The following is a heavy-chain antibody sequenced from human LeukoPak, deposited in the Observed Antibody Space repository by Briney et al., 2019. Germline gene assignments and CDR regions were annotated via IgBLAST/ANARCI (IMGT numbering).Heavy chain of an antibody. CDR1: GYTFTGYY. CDR3: ARGSAYSGSYYYYYMDV. D-gene: IGHD1-26*01. V-gene: IGHV1-2*02. J-gene: IGHJ6*03. Sequence: GASVKVSYKASGYTFTGYYMHWVRQAPGQGLEWMGWINPNSGGTNYAQKFQGRVTMTRDTSISTAYMELSRLRSDDTAVYYCARGSAYSGSYYYYYMDVWGKGTTVTVSS. CDR2: INPNSGGT.